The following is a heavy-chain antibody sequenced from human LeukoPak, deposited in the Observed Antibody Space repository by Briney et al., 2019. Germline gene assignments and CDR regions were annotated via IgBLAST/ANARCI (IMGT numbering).Heavy chain of an antibody. J-gene: IGHJ4*02. D-gene: IGHD1-26*01. V-gene: IGHV3-72*01. CDR2: NRNKANRYTT. CDR1: GFTFSSYW. Sequence: PGGSLRLSCAASGFTFSSYWMNWVRQAPGKGLEWVGRNRNKANRYTTEYAASVKGRFTISRDDSKNSMYLQMNSLKTEDTAVYYCASVEGAAGYWGQGTLVTVSS. CDR3: ASVEGAAGY.